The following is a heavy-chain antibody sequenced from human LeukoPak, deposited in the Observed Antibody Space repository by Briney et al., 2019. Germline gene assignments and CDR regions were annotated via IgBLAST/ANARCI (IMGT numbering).Heavy chain of an antibody. Sequence: GGSLRLSCAASGFTFSRYWMSWMRQAPGEGLEWVANIKYDGYEEYYVDSVKGRFTISRDNAKNSLYLQLNSLRVEDTAVYYCKSGGAPPGSFDYWGQGTLVTVSP. CDR3: KSGGAPPGSFDY. J-gene: IGHJ4*02. CDR1: GFTFSRYW. CDR2: IKYDGYEE. D-gene: IGHD1-1*01. V-gene: IGHV3-7*01.